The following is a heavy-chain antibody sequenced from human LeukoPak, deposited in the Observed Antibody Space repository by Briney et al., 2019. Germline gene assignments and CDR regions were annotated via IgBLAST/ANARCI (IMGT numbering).Heavy chain of an antibody. CDR3: ASEGDY. CDR2: ISYDGSNK. V-gene: IGHV3-30*04. CDR1: GFTFSTYA. J-gene: IGHJ4*02. Sequence: GGSLRLSCAASGFTFSTYAMHWVHQAPGKGLEWVAVISYDGSNKSYADSVEGRFTISRDNSKNTLYLQMNSLRAEDTAVYYCASEGDYWGQGTLVTVSS.